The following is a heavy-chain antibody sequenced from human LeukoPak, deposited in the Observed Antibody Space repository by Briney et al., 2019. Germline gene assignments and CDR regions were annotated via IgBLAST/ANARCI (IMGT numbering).Heavy chain of an antibody. CDR3: AKDRAHYYDSSGLNY. J-gene: IGHJ4*02. Sequence: GGSLRLSCGGSGFTFSSYTMNWVRQAPGKGLEWVASISSSATYIYYADSVRGRFTISRDDAKKSVFLHMNSLRAEDTAVYYCAKDRAHYYDSSGLNYWGQGTLVTVSS. V-gene: IGHV3-21*01. CDR2: ISSSATYI. CDR1: GFTFSSYT. D-gene: IGHD3-22*01.